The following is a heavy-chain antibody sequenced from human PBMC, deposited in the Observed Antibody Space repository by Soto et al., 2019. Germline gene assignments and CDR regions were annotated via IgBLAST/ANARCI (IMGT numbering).Heavy chain of an antibody. J-gene: IGHJ5*02. D-gene: IGHD6-19*01. CDR3: TNPRSSLQWPPFDP. CDR2: ISNDGSKT. CDR1: GFTFSSYG. Sequence: QVKLVDSGGGVVQPGRSLRLSCRTSGFTFSSYGMHWVRQAPGKGPEWVAFISNDGSKTDYADSVKGRFTVSRDNPKNPLFLQMNSLRGEDTAVYYCTNPRSSLQWPPFDPWGHGTLVTVSS. V-gene: IGHV3-30*18.